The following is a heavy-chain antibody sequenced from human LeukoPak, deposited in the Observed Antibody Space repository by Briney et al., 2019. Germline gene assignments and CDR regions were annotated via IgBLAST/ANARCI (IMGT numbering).Heavy chain of an antibody. V-gene: IGHV4-38-2*02. CDR3: ARRGGFFDF. J-gene: IGHJ4*02. D-gene: IGHD3-16*01. Sequence: SSETLSLTCTVSGYSISSGYYWGWIRQPPGKGLELIGEIYHTGSTNYNPSLQSRVTISIDKSKNQFSLRLSSVTAADTAFYYCARRGGFFDFWGQGTLVTVSS. CDR2: IYHTGST. CDR1: GYSISSGYY.